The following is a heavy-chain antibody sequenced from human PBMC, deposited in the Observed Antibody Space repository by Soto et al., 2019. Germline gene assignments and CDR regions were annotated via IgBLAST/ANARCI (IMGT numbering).Heavy chain of an antibody. D-gene: IGHD1-26*01. CDR1: GFSFSSFW. CDR2: IHNDGSRT. CDR3: ARDFGEVGSTAAFDI. V-gene: IGHV3-74*01. Sequence: GGSLRLSCAASGFSFSSFWMHWARRAPGKGLVWVAHIHNDGSRTSYADSVKGRFTISRDNAKNTLYLQMNSLRAEDTAMYYCARDFGEVGSTAAFDIWGQGTMVTVSS. J-gene: IGHJ3*02.